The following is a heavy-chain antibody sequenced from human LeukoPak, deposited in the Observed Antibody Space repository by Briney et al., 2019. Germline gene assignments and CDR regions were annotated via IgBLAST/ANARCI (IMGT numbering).Heavy chain of an antibody. D-gene: IGHD2-2*01. J-gene: IGHJ6*03. CDR2: ISSSSSAI. CDR3: ARVGVAVPAAADTASAHYYYMDV. CDR1: GFTFSSYS. V-gene: IGHV3-48*01. Sequence: GGSLRLSCAASGFTFSSYSMNWVRQAPGKGLEWVSYISSSSSAIYYADSVKGRFTISRDNAKNSLYLQMNSLRAEDTAVYYCARVGVAVPAAADTASAHYYYMDVWGKGTTVTVSS.